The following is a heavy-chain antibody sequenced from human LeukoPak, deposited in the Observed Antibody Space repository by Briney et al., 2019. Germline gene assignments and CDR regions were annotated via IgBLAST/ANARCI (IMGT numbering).Heavy chain of an antibody. D-gene: IGHD3-22*01. CDR1: GFTVISNY. V-gene: IGHV3-53*01. J-gene: IGHJ4*02. CDR2: IYSGGST. Sequence: GGSLRLSCAASGFTVISNYMSWVRQAPGKGLEWVSVIYSGGSTYYADSVKGRFTISRDNSKNTLYLQMNSLRAEDTAVYYCAREGYDSSGYFFDYWGQGTLVTVSS. CDR3: AREGYDSSGYFFDY.